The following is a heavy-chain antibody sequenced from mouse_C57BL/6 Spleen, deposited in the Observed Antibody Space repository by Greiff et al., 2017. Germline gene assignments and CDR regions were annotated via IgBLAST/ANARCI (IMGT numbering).Heavy chain of an antibody. CDR2: IWSGGST. CDR1: GFSLTSYG. D-gene: IGHD4-1*01. J-gene: IGHJ4*01. CDR3: ARDNWDGGGMLWDY. V-gene: IGHV2-2*01. Sequence: VKLQESGPGLVQPSQSLSITCTVSGFSLTSYGVHWVRQSPGKGLEWLGVIWSGGSTDYNAAFISRLSISKDNSKSQVFFKMNSLQADDTAIYYCARDNWDGGGMLWDYWGQGTSVTVSS.